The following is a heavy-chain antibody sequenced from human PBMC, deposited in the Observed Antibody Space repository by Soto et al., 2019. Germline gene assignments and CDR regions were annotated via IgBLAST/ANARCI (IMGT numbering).Heavy chain of an antibody. V-gene: IGHV2-5*01. CDR1: GDSVISATY. J-gene: IGHJ4*02. Sequence: TLSLTCTVSGDSVISATYYWSWIRQPPGKALEWLAVIYWNDDKSYSPSLKSRLTISKDTSKKQVVLTMMNMAPVDTGTYYCAQVDDVAALFAYLGQGTLVTVSS. CDR2: IYWNDDK. D-gene: IGHD6-6*01. CDR3: AQVDDVAALFAY.